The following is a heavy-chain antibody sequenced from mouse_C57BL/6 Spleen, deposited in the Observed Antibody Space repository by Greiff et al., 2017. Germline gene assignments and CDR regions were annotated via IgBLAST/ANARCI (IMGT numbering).Heavy chain of an antibody. V-gene: IGHV1-22*01. J-gene: IGHJ2*01. CDR1: GYTFTDYN. D-gene: IGHD1-1*01. Sequence: VHVKQSGPELVKPGASVKMSCKASGYTFTDYNMHWVKQSHGKSLEWIGYINPNNGGTSYNQKFKGKATLTVNKSSSTAYMELRSLTSEDSAVYYCARGIITLFDYWGQGTTLTVSS. CDR3: ARGIITLFDY. CDR2: INPNNGGT.